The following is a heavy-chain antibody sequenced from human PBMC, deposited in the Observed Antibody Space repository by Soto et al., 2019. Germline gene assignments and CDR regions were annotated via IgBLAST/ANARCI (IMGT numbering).Heavy chain of an antibody. CDR2: ISSSGSTI. V-gene: IGHV3-48*03. D-gene: IGHD3-22*01. CDR1: GFNSGSYE. Sequence: PGVFLRLPCAASGFNSGSYERNWVSQAPGNGLEWVSYISSSGSTIYYADSVKGRFTISRDNAKNSLYLQMNSLRAEDTAVYYCARVYYESSGHPPYFFAYWGQGTLVTVSS. CDR3: ARVYYESSGHPPYFFAY. J-gene: IGHJ4*02.